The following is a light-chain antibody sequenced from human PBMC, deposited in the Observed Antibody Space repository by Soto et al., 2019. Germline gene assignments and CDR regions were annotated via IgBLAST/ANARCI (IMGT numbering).Light chain of an antibody. CDR1: ISDIGAGSE. CDR3: QSYDNSLSAYV. V-gene: IGLV1-40*01. J-gene: IGLJ1*01. Sequence: QSLLTQPPSLSVAPGQRVTISCTGSISDIGAGSEVHWYQQLPGTAPKLLIFGSTNRPSGVPDRFSGSKSATSASLAITGLQAEDEADYYCQSYDNSLSAYVFGTGTKVNVL. CDR2: GST.